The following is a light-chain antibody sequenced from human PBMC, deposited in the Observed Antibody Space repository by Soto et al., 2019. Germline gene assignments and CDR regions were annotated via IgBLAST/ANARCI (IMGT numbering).Light chain of an antibody. CDR1: SSDIGGYRY. V-gene: IGLV2-14*03. J-gene: IGLJ2*01. Sequence: QSALTQPASVSGSPGQSVTISCTGTSSDIGGYRYVSWYQQRPGKAPKLMIHDVTKRPSGVSDRFSGSKSGNTASLTISWLQAEDEADYYCTSYTSDSSVIFGGGTKLTVL. CDR2: DVT. CDR3: TSYTSDSSVI.